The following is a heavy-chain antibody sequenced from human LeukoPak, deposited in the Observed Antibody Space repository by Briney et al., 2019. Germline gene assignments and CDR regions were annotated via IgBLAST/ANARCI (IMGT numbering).Heavy chain of an antibody. CDR2: IWYDGSNK. CDR1: GFTFSSYG. CDR3: ARDSSRFLESAGGY. Sequence: GGSLRLSCAASGFTFSSYGMHWVRQAPGKGLEWVAVIWYDGSNKYYADSVKGRFTISRDNSKNTLYLQMNSLRAEDTAVYYCARDSSRFLESAGGYWGQGTLVTVSS. J-gene: IGHJ4*02. D-gene: IGHD3-3*01. V-gene: IGHV3-33*01.